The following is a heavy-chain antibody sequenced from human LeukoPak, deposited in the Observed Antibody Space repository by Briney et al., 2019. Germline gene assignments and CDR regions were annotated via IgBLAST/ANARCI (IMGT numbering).Heavy chain of an antibody. V-gene: IGHV3-23*01. CDR2: ITGSGRDT. CDR1: GFTFSSYA. Sequence: GGSLRLSCAASGFTFSSYAMNWVRQAPGKRLEWVSSITGSGRDTYYADSVKGRFTISRDNSKNTLYLQMNSLRAEDTAVYYCARGSNLFDYWGQGTLVTVSS. J-gene: IGHJ4*02. CDR3: ARGSNLFDY. D-gene: IGHD2-15*01.